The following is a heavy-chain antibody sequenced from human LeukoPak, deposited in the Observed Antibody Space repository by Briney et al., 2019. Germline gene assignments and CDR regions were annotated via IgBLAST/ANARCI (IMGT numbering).Heavy chain of an antibody. J-gene: IGHJ4*02. CDR1: GFTFSSYW. D-gene: IGHD1-1*01. CDR3: ARDRTSGY. CDR2: MKEDGSGK. V-gene: IGHV3-7*01. Sequence: PGGSLGLSCAASGFTFSSYWMTWVRQAPGKGLEWVATMKEDGSGKYYVDSVKGRFTISRDNAKNSLYLQMNSLRAEDTAVCYCARDRTSGYWGQGTLVTVSS.